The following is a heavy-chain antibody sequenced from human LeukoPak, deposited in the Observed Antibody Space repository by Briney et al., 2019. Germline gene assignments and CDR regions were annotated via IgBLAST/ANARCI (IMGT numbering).Heavy chain of an antibody. D-gene: IGHD4-23*01. V-gene: IGHV1-69*13. Sequence: ASVKVSCKASGGTLSTYSISWVRQAPGQGLEWMGGIIPIFNTKNYAQRFQDRVILTADESTSTAYMELRSRRSEDTAVYYCARGNSRWSTPSSSYYYRMDVWGQGTTVAVSS. J-gene: IGHJ6*02. CDR1: GGTLSTYS. CDR2: IIPIFNTK. CDR3: ARGNSRWSTPSSSYYYRMDV.